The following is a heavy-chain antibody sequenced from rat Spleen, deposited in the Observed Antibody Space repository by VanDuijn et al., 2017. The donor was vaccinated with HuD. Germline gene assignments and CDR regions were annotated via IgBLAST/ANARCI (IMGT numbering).Heavy chain of an antibody. CDR2: ISTDGGST. V-gene: IGHV5S14*01. CDR3: TRDRAYTADYYYRWFAY. D-gene: IGHD1-6*01. J-gene: IGHJ3*01. CDR1: GFTFSNSG. Sequence: EVQLVESGGGLVQPGGSLKLSCAASGFTFSNSGMAWIRQTPTKGLEWVASISTDGGSTYYRDSVKGRFTISRDNAKNTQYLQMDSLRSEDTATYYCTRDRAYTADYYYRWFAYWGQGTLVTVSS.